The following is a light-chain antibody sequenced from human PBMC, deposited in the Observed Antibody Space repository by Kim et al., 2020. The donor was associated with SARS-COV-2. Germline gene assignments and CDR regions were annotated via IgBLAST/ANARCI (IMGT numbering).Light chain of an antibody. CDR3: YSGTDVVV. Sequence: SYELTQPSSVSVSPGQTARITCSGDVLAKKYARWFQQKPGQAPVLVLYKDSERPSGSPERFSGPTSGTPVTLTTSGAQAEDEADYYGYSGTDVVVFG. J-gene: IGLJ1*01. V-gene: IGLV3-27*01. CDR2: KDS. CDR1: VLAKKY.